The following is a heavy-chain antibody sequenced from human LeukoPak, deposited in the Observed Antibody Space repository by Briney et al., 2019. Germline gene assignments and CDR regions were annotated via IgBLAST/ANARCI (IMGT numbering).Heavy chain of an antibody. D-gene: IGHD3-22*01. V-gene: IGHV1-69*05. CDR1: GGTFSSYA. Sequence: GASVKVSCKASGGTFSSYAISWVRQAPGQGLEWMGGIIPIFGTANYAQKFQGRVTITTDESTSTAYMELSSLRSEDTAVYYCARGWGSGDSSGSYYYYYYMDVLGKGTTVTVFS. J-gene: IGHJ6*03. CDR3: ARGWGSGDSSGSYYYYYYMDV. CDR2: IIPIFGTA.